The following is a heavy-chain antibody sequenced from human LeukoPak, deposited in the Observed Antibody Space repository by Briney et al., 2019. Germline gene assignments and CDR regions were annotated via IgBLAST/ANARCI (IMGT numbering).Heavy chain of an antibody. D-gene: IGHD3-22*01. CDR3: AKDFGYDSSGSFFDY. V-gene: IGHV3-30*18. CDR1: GFTFSSYG. J-gene: IGHJ4*02. Sequence: GGSLRLSCAASGFTFSSYGMHWVRQAPGKGLEWVAVISYDGSNKYYADSVKGRFTISRDNSKNTLYLQMNSLRAEDTAVYYCAKDFGYDSSGSFFDYWGQGTLVTVSS. CDR2: ISYDGSNK.